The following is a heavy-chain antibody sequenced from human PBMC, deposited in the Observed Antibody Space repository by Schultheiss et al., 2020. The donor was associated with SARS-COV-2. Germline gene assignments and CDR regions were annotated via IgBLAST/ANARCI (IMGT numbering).Heavy chain of an antibody. CDR2: IYYSGST. Sequence: SQTLSLTCTVSGGSISSYYWSWIRQPPGKGLEWIGYIYYSGSTNYNPSLKSRVTISVDTSKNQFSLKLSSVTAADTAVYYCARGVTIFGVVNYFDYWGQGTLVTVSS. V-gene: IGHV4-59*01. J-gene: IGHJ4*02. D-gene: IGHD3-3*01. CDR1: GGSISSYY. CDR3: ARGVTIFGVVNYFDY.